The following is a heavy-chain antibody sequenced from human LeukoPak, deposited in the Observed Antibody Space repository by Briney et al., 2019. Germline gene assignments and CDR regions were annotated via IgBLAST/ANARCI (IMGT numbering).Heavy chain of an antibody. V-gene: IGHV3-66*01. CDR2: IFSDGSGAGT. CDR3: AKDRMSGYGYQSFDY. D-gene: IGHD5-18*01. J-gene: IGHJ4*02. CDR1: GLTVSSNY. Sequence: SGGSLRLSCAASGLTVSSNYMSWFRQAPGKGLEWVSLIFSDGSGAGTEYADSVKGRFTISRDNSKNTLYLQMNSLRAEDTAVYYCAKDRMSGYGYQSFDYWGQGTLVTVSS.